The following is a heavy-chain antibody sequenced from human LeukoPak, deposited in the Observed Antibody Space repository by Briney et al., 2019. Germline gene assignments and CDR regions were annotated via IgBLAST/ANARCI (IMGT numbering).Heavy chain of an antibody. CDR3: TRGARRSASGDYFDY. D-gene: IGHD6-25*01. J-gene: IGHJ4*02. CDR2: ISPNGGST. V-gene: IGHV1-46*01. Sequence: ASVKVSCKASGYTFTTYYMHWVRQAPGQGLEWMGIISPNGGSTSYAQKFQGRVTMTRDMSTSTVYMELSSLRSEDTAVYYCTRGARRSASGDYFDYRGQGTLITVSS. CDR1: GYTFTTYY.